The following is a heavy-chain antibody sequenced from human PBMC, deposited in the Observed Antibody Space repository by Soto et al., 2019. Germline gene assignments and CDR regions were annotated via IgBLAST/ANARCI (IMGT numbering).Heavy chain of an antibody. CDR3: VRDMFDVVVVAAPPNYYYYGMDV. V-gene: IGHV1-46*01. CDR2: ISPRGAST. CDR1: GQRSPIYY. Sequence: SKVSGQRSPIYYMEWVRQEPGQGLEWMGMISPRGASTSDAQKFQGSVTMTRDTSTSTVYMKLSSLRSEDTAVEHCVRDMFDVVVVAAPPNYYYYGMDVWGQGTTVTFSS. J-gene: IGHJ6*02. D-gene: IGHD2-15*01.